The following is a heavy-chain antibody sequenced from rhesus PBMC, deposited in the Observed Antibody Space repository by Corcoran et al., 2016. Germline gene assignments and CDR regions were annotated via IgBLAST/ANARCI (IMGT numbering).Heavy chain of an antibody. V-gene: IGHV2-1*01. CDR1: GFSLSTSGMG. D-gene: IGHD6-13*01. CDR3: ARRLYHIAAGPLWFDY. CDR2: IYWNDDK. J-gene: IGHJ4*01. Sequence: QVTLKESGPALVKPTQTLTLTCTFSGFSLSTSGMGVGWIRQPYRKNLEWLAHIYWNDDKYYSTSLKSRLTISKDTSKNPVVLTMTNMDPVDTATYYCARRLYHIAAGPLWFDYWGQGVLVTVSS.